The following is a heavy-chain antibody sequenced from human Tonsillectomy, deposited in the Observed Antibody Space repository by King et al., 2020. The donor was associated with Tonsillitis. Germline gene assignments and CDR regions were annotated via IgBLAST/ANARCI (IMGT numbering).Heavy chain of an antibody. Sequence: VQLVESGGGVVQPGRSLRLSCAASGFILSNHGMHWVRQAPGKGLEWVAVISFDGSDRYYADSVKGRFTISRDNSKNTLYLQMNSLRAEDTAVYYCANLYGSGSTPDYWGRGTLVTVSS. D-gene: IGHD3-10*01. CDR1: GFILSNHG. CDR3: ANLYGSGSTPDY. V-gene: IGHV3-30*18. J-gene: IGHJ4*02. CDR2: ISFDGSDR.